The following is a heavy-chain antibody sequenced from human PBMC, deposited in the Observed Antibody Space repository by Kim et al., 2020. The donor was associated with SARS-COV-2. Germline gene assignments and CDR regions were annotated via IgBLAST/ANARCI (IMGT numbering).Heavy chain of an antibody. CDR1: GFTFSSYA. V-gene: IGHV3-23*01. CDR2: ISGSGGST. Sequence: GGSLRLSCAASGFTFSSYAMSWVRQAPGKGLEWVSAISGSGGSTYYADSVKGRFTISRDNSKNTLYLQMNSQGAEDTAVYYCPKGNEGGGSYSHDYWGQGTLVTVSS. D-gene: IGHD1-26*01. CDR3: PKGNEGGGSYSHDY. J-gene: IGHJ4*02.